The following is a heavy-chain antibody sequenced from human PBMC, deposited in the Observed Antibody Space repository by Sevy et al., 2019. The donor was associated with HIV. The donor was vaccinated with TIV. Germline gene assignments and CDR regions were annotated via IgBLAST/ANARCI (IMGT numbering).Heavy chain of an antibody. CDR2: ISYDGSKK. CDR3: ASRYYASSGPYWYLDL. CDR1: RFTFSSYT. Sequence: GGSLRLSCAASRFTFSSYTMHWIRRAPGKGLEWMAVISYDGSKKYYADSVKGRFTISRDNSKNTLYLQMDSLRAEDPAVYYCASRYYASSGPYWYLDLWGRGALVTVSS. J-gene: IGHJ2*01. D-gene: IGHD2-8*01. V-gene: IGHV3-30-3*01.